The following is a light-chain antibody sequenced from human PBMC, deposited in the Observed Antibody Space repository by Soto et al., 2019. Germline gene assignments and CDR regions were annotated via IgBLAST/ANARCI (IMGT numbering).Light chain of an antibody. CDR3: CSYTDSRTHI. CDR2: EVS. J-gene: IGLJ1*01. CDR1: SSDVGGYNY. Sequence: QSALAQPACVSGSPGQSITISCTGTSSDVGGYNYVSWYQQHPGKAPKLIIFEVSYRPSGISNRFSASKSGDTASLTISGLQADDEADYYCCSYTDSRTHIFGRGTKVTVL. V-gene: IGLV2-14*01.